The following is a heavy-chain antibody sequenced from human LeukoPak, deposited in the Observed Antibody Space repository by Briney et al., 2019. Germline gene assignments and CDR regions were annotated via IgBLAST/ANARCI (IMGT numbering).Heavy chain of an antibody. CDR3: AREKAPDYYFDY. V-gene: IGHV3-21*06. CDR1: GFTFSDYT. D-gene: IGHD4/OR15-4a*01. Sequence: GGSLRLSCVASGFTFSDYTMNWVRQAPGKGLEWVASISSSSYIDYADSLTGRFTISRDNAKNSLYLQMNSLRGEDTAVYYCAREKAPDYYFDYWGQGTLVTVSS. J-gene: IGHJ4*02. CDR2: ISSSSYI.